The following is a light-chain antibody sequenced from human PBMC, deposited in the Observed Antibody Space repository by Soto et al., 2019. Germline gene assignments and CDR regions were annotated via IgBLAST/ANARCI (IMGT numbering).Light chain of an antibody. V-gene: IGKV3-15*01. CDR1: QCVIIY. CDR2: GAS. CDR3: QQYNNWPSWT. J-gene: IGKJ1*01. Sequence: EKVMTQSPATLSMSPGEKATIYCRNSQCVIIYLVWYQQIPGQAPRLLIYGASIRATVIPVRFSGSGSGTEFTLTISSLQSEDFAVYYCQQYNNWPSWTFGQGTKVDIK.